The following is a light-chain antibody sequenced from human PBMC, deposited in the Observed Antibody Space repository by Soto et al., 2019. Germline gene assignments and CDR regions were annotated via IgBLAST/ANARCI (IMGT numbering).Light chain of an antibody. CDR1: QSVSSSY. Sequence: EIVLTQSPGTLSLSPGERATLSCRASQSVSSSYLAWYQQKPGQAPRLLIYGASSRATGLPDRFSGSGSGTDFTLTISRLEPEDFPVYYCQQYGSSPLFGPGTNVDIK. CDR3: QQYGSSPL. V-gene: IGKV3-20*01. CDR2: GAS. J-gene: IGKJ3*01.